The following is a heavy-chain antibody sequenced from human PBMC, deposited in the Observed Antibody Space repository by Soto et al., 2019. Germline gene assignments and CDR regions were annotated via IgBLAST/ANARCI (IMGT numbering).Heavy chain of an antibody. J-gene: IGHJ4*02. CDR2: FDPEDGET. Sequence: ASVKVSCKVSGYTLTELSMHWVRQAPGKGLEWMGGFDPEDGETIYAQKFQGRVTMTEDTSTDTAYMELSSLRSEDTAVYYCVRGPSRTTVTSFDLWGQGTLVTVSS. CDR3: VRGPSRTTVTSFDL. V-gene: IGHV1-24*01. CDR1: GYTLTELS. D-gene: IGHD4-17*01.